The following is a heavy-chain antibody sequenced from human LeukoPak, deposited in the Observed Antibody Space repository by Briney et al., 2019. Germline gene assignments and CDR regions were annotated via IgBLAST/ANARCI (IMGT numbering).Heavy chain of an antibody. CDR2: ISYDGSNK. CDR1: GFTFSSYA. V-gene: IGHV3-30-3*01. Sequence: PGRSLRLSSAASGFTFSSYAMHWVRQAPGKGLEWVAVISYDGSNKYYADSVKGRFTISRDNSKNTLYLQMNSLRAEDTAVYYCAREDGYKGDFDYWGQGTLVTVSS. CDR3: AREDGYKGDFDY. D-gene: IGHD5-24*01. J-gene: IGHJ4*02.